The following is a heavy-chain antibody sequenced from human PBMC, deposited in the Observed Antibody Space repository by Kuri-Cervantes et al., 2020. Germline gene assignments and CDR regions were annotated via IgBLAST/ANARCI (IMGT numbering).Heavy chain of an antibody. CDR3: ARGAFLPRGVIGY. J-gene: IGHJ4*02. Sequence: GESLKISCAASGFTFSDYYMTWIRQAPGKGLEWASYISSSGSTIYYADSVQGRFTISRDNSKNTLYLQMNSLRAEDTAVYYCARGAFLPRGVIGYWGQGTLVTDSS. CDR2: ISSSGSTI. V-gene: IGHV3-11*04. D-gene: IGHD3-10*01. CDR1: GFTFSDYY.